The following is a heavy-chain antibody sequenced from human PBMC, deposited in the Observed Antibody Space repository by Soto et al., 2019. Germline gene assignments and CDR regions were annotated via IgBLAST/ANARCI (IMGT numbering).Heavy chain of an antibody. V-gene: IGHV1-2*02. CDR3: ARSAPFDIYAITPVEF. Sequence: ASVKVSCKTSGYTFTGHYIHWVRQAPEQGPEWVGEIGPESGATRYAQKFQGRVTMTRDMSTTTVYMELNNLSPDDTAVYYCARSAPFDIYAITPVEFWGQGTLVTVSS. CDR2: IGPESGAT. CDR1: GYTFTGHY. J-gene: IGHJ4*02. D-gene: IGHD3-9*01.